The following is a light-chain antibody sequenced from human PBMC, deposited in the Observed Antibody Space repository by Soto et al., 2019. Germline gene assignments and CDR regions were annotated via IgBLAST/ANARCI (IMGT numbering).Light chain of an antibody. Sequence: EIVLTQSPGTLSLSPGERATLSCRASQSVSNSYLAWYQQKPGQAPRLLIYGASSRPTGTPDRFSGSGSGTDFTLTISRLEPEDFAVYYCQQYGSSPITFGGGTKVEIK. J-gene: IGKJ4*01. CDR2: GAS. V-gene: IGKV3-20*01. CDR3: QQYGSSPIT. CDR1: QSVSNSY.